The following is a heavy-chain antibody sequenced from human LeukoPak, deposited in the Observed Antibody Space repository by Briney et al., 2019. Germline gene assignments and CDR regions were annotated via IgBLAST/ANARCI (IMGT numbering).Heavy chain of an antibody. J-gene: IGHJ4*02. Sequence: GGSLRLSCVASGFTFTRNCMHWVRQAPGKGLEWVAAIPLDGSNALYADSVKGRFSISRDDSKNTQYLQMNSLRIEDSAMNYCATGSHYYYDSWGQGTLVTVSS. CDR2: IPLDGSNA. CDR1: GFTFTRNC. D-gene: IGHD3-10*01. CDR3: ATGSHYYYDS. V-gene: IGHV3-30*05.